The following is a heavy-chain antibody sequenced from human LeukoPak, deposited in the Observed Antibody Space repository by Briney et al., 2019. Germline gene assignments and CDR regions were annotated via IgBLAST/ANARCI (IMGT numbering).Heavy chain of an antibody. Sequence: GGALRLSCAASGFTFSSYDMTWVRQAPGKGLEWVASIRYDGSNKNYADSVKGRFTISRDNSKNTLYLQMNSLRAEDTAIYYSHTYYYDSTGTKHDYWGQGTLVTVSS. D-gene: IGHD3-22*01. V-gene: IGHV3-30*02. CDR2: IRYDGSNK. CDR1: GFTFSSYD. J-gene: IGHJ4*02. CDR3: HTYYYDSTGTKHDY.